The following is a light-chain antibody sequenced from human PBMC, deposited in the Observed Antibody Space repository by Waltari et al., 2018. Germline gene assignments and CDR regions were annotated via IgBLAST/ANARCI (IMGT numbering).Light chain of an antibody. Sequence: SYDLTQPPSVSVSPGQTATITCSGDKLGDKYVFWYQQKPGQSPVLVLYQDAKRPSGFPARFSGSNSGNTATLTIRMTQPMDEADYYCQVWDTTRGFYGSGTKVTVL. CDR3: QVWDTTRGF. V-gene: IGLV3-1*01. CDR1: KLGDKY. CDR2: QDA. J-gene: IGLJ1*01.